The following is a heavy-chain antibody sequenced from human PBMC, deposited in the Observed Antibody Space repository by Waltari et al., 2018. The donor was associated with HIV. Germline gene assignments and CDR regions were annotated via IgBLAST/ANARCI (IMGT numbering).Heavy chain of an antibody. CDR2: ISWNSGSI. CDR3: AKDRGPFIAVAGT. CDR1: GLTFDDYA. J-gene: IGHJ5*02. Sequence: EVQLVESGGGLVQPGRSLRPSCGASGLTFDDYAMPWVRQPPGKGLEWVSGISWNSGSIDYADSVKGRFTISRDNTKNSLYLQMNSVRAEDTALYYCAKDRGPFIAVAGTWGQGTLVTVSS. D-gene: IGHD6-19*01. V-gene: IGHV3-9*01.